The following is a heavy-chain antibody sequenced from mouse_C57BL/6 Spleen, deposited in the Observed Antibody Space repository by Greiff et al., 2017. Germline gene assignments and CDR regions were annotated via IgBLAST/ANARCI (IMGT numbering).Heavy chain of an antibody. CDR2: AYPRDGST. Sequence: QVQLQQSGPELVKPGASVKLSCKASGYTFTSYDINWVKQRPGQGLEWNGWAYPRDGSTKYNEKFKGKAILTVNTSSSTAYMELHSLTSDDAAVYFCARRSNYGDYYAMDYWGQGTSVTVSS. J-gene: IGHJ4*01. CDR3: ARRSNYGDYYAMDY. D-gene: IGHD2-5*01. CDR1: GYTFTSYD. V-gene: IGHV1-85*01.